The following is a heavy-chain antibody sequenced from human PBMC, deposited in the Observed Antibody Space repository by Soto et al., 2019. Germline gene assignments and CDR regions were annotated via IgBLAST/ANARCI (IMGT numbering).Heavy chain of an antibody. D-gene: IGHD1-1*01. CDR1: GGFVSSGSYY. Sequence: QVQLQQWGAGLLKPSETLSLTCAVYGGFVSSGSYYWSWIRQPPGKGLEWIGEMSHSGGTHFNPSLKSRATISVDTSKNQFSLKMSSVTAADTALYYCARVARGTATTVVDAFDIWGPGTMVTVSS. CDR3: ARVARGTATTVVDAFDI. J-gene: IGHJ3*02. CDR2: MSHSGGT. V-gene: IGHV4-34*01.